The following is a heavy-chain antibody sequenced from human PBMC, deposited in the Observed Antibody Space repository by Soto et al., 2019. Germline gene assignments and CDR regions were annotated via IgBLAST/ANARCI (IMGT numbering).Heavy chain of an antibody. Sequence: PSQTLSLTCAISGYSVSSYSAALNWISQSPSGGLEWLGRTYYRSRFFSDYAESVKSRIIINPDTSKNKFSLQLKSVTPEDTAVYYCVRDRYSSSGWFEPSGQRTTVTAPQ. D-gene: IGHD6-6*01. J-gene: IGHJ5*02. CDR3: VRDRYSSSGWFEP. CDR1: GYSVSSYSAA. V-gene: IGHV6-1*01. CDR2: TYYRSRFFS.